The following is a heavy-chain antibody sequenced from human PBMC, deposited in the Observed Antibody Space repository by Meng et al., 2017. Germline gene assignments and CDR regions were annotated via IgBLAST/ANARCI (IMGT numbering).Heavy chain of an antibody. CDR1: GGSFSGYY. V-gene: IGHV4-34*01. CDR2: INHSGST. D-gene: IGHD2-15*01. CDR3: ARGLSIVVVVAATWFDP. Sequence: QVQLQQWGAGLLKPSDTLSLTCAVYGGSFSGYYWSWIRQPPGKGLEWIGEINHSGSTNYNPSLKSRVTISVDTSKNQFSLKLSSVTAADTAVYYCARGLSIVVVVAATWFDPWGQGTLVTVSS. J-gene: IGHJ5*02.